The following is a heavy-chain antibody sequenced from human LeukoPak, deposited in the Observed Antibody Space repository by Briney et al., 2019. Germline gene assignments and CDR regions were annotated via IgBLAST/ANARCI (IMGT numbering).Heavy chain of an antibody. CDR1: GFTFSSYE. CDR3: ARVPRGYSDG. CDR2: ISSSGTTI. J-gene: IGHJ4*02. Sequence: GGSLRLSCAASGFTFSSYEINWVRQAPGKGLEWVSYISSSGTTIYYADSVKGRFTISRDNAKNSLYLQMNSLRAEDTAVYYCARVPRGYSDGWGQGTLVTVSS. V-gene: IGHV3-48*03. D-gene: IGHD5-18*01.